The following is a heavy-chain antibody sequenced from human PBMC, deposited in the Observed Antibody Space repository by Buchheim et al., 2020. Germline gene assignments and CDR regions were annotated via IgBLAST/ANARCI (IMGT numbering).Heavy chain of an antibody. J-gene: IGHJ6*02. CDR3: AKDGELRYFDWLFANYGMDV. V-gene: IGHV3-30*18. Sequence: QVQLVESGGGVVQPGRSLRLSCAASGFTFSSYGMHWVRQAPGKGLEWVAVISYDGSNKYYADSVKGRFTISRDNSKNTLYLQMNSLRAEDTAAYYCAKDGELRYFDWLFANYGMDVWGQGTT. CDR1: GFTFSSYG. D-gene: IGHD3-9*01. CDR2: ISYDGSNK.